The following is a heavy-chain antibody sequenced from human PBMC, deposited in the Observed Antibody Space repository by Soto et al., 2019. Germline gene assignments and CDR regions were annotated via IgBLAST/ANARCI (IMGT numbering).Heavy chain of an antibody. J-gene: IGHJ5*02. Sequence: GASVKVSCKVSGYTLTELSMHWVRQAPGKGLEWMGGFNPEDGETIYAQKLQGRVTMTEDTSTDTAYMELSSLRSEDTAVYYCASTRYRQNWFDPWGQGTLVTVSS. CDR2: FNPEDGET. D-gene: IGHD1-1*01. V-gene: IGHV1-24*01. CDR1: GYTLTELS. CDR3: ASTRYRQNWFDP.